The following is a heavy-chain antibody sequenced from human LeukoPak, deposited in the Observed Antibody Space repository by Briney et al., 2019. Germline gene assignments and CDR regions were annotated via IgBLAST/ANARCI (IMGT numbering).Heavy chain of an antibody. J-gene: IGHJ6*02. CDR2: ISHDGSNK. CDR1: GFTFSSYA. Sequence: GRSLRLSCAASGFTFSSYAMHWVRQAPGKGLEWVAVISHDGSNKYYADSVKGRFTISRDNSKNTLYLRMNSLRAEDTAVYYCAREEVAAAGTYYGMDVWGQGTTVTVSS. D-gene: IGHD6-13*01. V-gene: IGHV3-30-3*01. CDR3: AREEVAAAGTYYGMDV.